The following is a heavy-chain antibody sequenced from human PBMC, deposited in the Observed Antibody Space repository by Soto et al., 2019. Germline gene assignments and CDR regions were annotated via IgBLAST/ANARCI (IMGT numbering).Heavy chain of an antibody. V-gene: IGHV1-69*01. CDR1: GGTISSYA. D-gene: IGHD2-2*01. CDR2: IIPIFGTA. Sequence: SVKLCCADSGGTISSYAISWVRQEKGQGLEWMGGIIPIFGTADYAQKFQGRVTITADESTSTAYMELSSLRSEDTAVYYCASHSSLRGYCISTSCYGYYYGMDVWGQGTTVTVSS. CDR3: ASHSSLRGYCISTSCYGYYYGMDV. J-gene: IGHJ6*02.